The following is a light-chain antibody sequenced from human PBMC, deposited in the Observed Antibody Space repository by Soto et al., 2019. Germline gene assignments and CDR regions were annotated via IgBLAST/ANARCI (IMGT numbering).Light chain of an antibody. Sequence: DIQMTQSPSSLSASVRDRVTITCRASHNTRGYLNWYQQKPGKAPNLLIYAASNLQSGIPSRFSGSGSETDFTLTISSLQPEDFATYYCQQSYSTPWTFGQGTKVDIK. CDR3: QQSYSTPWT. CDR2: AAS. V-gene: IGKV1-39*01. J-gene: IGKJ1*01. CDR1: HNTRGY.